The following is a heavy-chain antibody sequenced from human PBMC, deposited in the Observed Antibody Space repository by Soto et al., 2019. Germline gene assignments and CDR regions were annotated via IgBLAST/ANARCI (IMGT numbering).Heavy chain of an antibody. J-gene: IGHJ6*02. V-gene: IGHV3-64D*08. CDR1: GFTFSSYA. CDR2: ISSNGGST. Sequence: PGGSLRLSCSASGFTFSSYAMHWVRQAPGKGLEYVSAISSNGGSTYYADSVKGRFTISRDNSKNTLYLQMSSLRAEDTAVYYCVKDSDYARGGPNYGMDVWGQGTTVTVSS. CDR3: VKDSDYARGGPNYGMDV. D-gene: IGHD4-17*01.